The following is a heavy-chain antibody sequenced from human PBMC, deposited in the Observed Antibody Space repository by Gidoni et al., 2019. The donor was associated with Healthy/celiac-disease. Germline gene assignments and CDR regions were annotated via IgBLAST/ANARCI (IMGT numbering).Heavy chain of an antibody. D-gene: IGHD5-18*01. CDR2: INPNGGGT. Sequence: QVQLVQSGAEVKKPGASVKVSCKASGYTFTGYYMNWVRQAPGQGLEWMGWINPNGGGTNYAQKFQGRVTMTRDTSISAAYMELSRLRSDDTAVYYCASWRRGGEPDTTWIQLWLQSSAFDYWGQGTLVTVSS. J-gene: IGHJ4*02. CDR1: GYTFTGYY. V-gene: IGHV1-2*02. CDR3: ASWRRGGEPDTTWIQLWLQSSAFDY.